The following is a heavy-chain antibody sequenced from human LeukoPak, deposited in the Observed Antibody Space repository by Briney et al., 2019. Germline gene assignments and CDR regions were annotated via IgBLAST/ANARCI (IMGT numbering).Heavy chain of an antibody. V-gene: IGHV3-48*02. CDR2: ITASGTAM. J-gene: IGHJ4*02. CDR1: GFTFSSYS. D-gene: IGHD1-26*01. CDR3: ASSGSYRFDY. Sequence: GGSLRLSCAASGFTFSSYSMNWVRQAPEKGLEWVSHITASGTAMFYADSVKGRFTISRDNAKNSLYLQMNILRDEDTAVYYCASSGSYRFDYWGQGTLVTVSS.